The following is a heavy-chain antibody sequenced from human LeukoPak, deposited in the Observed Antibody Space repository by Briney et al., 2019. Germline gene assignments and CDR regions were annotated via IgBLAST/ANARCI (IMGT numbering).Heavy chain of an antibody. D-gene: IGHD4-17*01. V-gene: IGHV1-2*02. CDR1: GGTFSSYA. CDR2: INPNSGGT. J-gene: IGHJ6*03. CDR3: ARFSHGDYGDYYYYYYMDV. Sequence: ASVKVSCKASGGTFSSYAISWVRQAPGQGLEWMGWINPNSGGTNYAQKFQGRVTMTRDTSISTAYMELSRLRSDDTAVYYCARFSHGDYGDYYYYYYMDVWGKGTTVTISS.